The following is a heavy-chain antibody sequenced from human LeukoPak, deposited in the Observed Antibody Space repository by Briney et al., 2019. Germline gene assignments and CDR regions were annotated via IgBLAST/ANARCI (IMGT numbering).Heavy chain of an antibody. CDR3: ARDGVDTYYDFWSGYAYCFDY. Sequence: GGSLRLSCAASGFTFNTYSMNWVRQAPGRGLEWVSFISSSSSTIYYADSVKGRVTISRDNAKNSLYLQMNSLRAEDTAVYYCARDGVDTYYDFWSGYAYCFDYWGQGTLVTVSS. CDR2: ISSSSSTI. CDR1: GFTFNTYS. J-gene: IGHJ4*02. V-gene: IGHV3-48*01. D-gene: IGHD3-3*01.